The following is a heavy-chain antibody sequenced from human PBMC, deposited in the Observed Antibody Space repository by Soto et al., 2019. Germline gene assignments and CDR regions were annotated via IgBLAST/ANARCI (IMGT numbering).Heavy chain of an antibody. CDR1: GGSVNSGTDY. J-gene: IGHJ4*02. V-gene: IGHV4-61*03. D-gene: IGHD3-9*01. CDR3: ARVCWLSEYDILTGYYTFDQ. CDR2: ASNSGSA. Sequence: PSETLSLTCTVSGGSVNSGTDYWSWIRQPPGKGLEWIGYASNSGSAKYNPSLKSRVTITTDTSTNHFSLKLTSVTAADTAVYYCARVCWLSEYDILTGYYTFDQWGRGTLVTVSS.